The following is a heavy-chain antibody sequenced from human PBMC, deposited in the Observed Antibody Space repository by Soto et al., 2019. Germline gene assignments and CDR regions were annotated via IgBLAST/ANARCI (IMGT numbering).Heavy chain of an antibody. CDR3: ARDGYDILTAYYVEGSPDYYGMDV. Sequence: LGGSLRLSCAASGFTFSSYGMHWVRQAPGKGLEWVAVIWYDGSNKYYADSVKGRFTISRDNSKNTLYLQMNSLRAEDKAVYYCARDGYDILTAYYVEGSPDYYGMDVWGQGTTVTVYS. J-gene: IGHJ6*02. V-gene: IGHV3-33*01. D-gene: IGHD3-9*01. CDR1: GFTFSSYG. CDR2: IWYDGSNK.